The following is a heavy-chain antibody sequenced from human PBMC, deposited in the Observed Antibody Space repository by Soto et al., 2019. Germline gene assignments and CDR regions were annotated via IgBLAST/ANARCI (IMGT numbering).Heavy chain of an antibody. CDR1: GYTFTYRY. CDR2: ITPFDGNT. Sequence: QMQLVQSGAEVKKTGSSVKVSCKASGYTFTYRYLHWVRQAPGQALEWMGWITPFDGNTNYAQKFQDRVTITRDRSMSTAYMELSSLRSEDTAMYYCARSRVGATHLTFLAFWGQGTLVTVSS. V-gene: IGHV1-45*02. D-gene: IGHD1-26*01. J-gene: IGHJ4*02. CDR3: ARSRVGATHLTFLAF.